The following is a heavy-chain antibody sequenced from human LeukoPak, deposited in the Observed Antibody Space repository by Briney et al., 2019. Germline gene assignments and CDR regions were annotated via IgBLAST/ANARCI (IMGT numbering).Heavy chain of an antibody. CDR1: GHTFTSYG. Sequence: ASAKVSCKASGHTFTSYGISWVRQAPGQGLEWMGWISAYNGNTNYAQKLQGRVTMTTDTSTSTAYMELRSLRSDDTAVYYCARVRGYNWEGACDYCGQGTLVTVSS. CDR3: ARVRGYNWEGACDY. CDR2: ISAYNGNT. D-gene: IGHD5-24*01. V-gene: IGHV1-18*01. J-gene: IGHJ4*02.